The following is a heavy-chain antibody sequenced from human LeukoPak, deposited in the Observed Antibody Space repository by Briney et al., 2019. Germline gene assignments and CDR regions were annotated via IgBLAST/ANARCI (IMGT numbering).Heavy chain of an antibody. J-gene: IGHJ6*02. D-gene: IGHD6-13*01. CDR3: AREIAAGTSFGYYYGMDV. CDR1: GFTFSSYA. CDR2: ISYDGSNK. Sequence: PGRSLRLSCAASGFTFSSYAMHWVRQAPGKGLEWVAVISYDGSNKYYADSVKGRFTISRDNSKNTLYLQMNSLRAEDTAVYYCAREIAAGTSFGYYYGMDVWGQGTTVTVSS. V-gene: IGHV3-30-3*01.